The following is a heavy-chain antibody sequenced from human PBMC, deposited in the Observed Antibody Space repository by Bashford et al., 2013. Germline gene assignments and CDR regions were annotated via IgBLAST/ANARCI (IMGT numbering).Heavy chain of an antibody. Sequence: SSETLSLTCAVYGGSFSDYYWSWIRQPPGKGLEWIGEINHSGSTNYSPSLKSRVTISVDTSKNQFSLNLSSVTAADTAVYYCASVVFQHYYYYYMDVWGRGTTVTVSS. CDR2: INHSGST. CDR1: GGSFSDYY. CDR3: ASVVFQHYYYYYMDV. V-gene: IGHV4-34*01. D-gene: IGHD2-21*01. J-gene: IGHJ6*03.